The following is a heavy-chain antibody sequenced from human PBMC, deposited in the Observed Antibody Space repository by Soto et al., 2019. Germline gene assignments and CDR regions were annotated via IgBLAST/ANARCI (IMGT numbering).Heavy chain of an antibody. CDR2: IYDGGIT. V-gene: IGHV4-30-4*01. CDR3: ARGPSGDKVDY. CDR1: GGPIRHVNYC. J-gene: IGHJ4*02. Sequence: LFRSHPGGPIRHVNYCRSRDRQSPDKGLEWIGHIYDGGITYNNPSLNGRVTISIDTSKNQFSLRLSSVTATGTAVYYCARGPSGDKVDYWGQGILVTVSS. D-gene: IGHD7-27*01.